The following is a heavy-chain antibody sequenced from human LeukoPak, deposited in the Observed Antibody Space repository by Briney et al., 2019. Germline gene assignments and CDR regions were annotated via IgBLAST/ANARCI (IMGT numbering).Heavy chain of an antibody. D-gene: IGHD3-3*02. CDR2: ISDSGGAI. J-gene: IGHJ4*02. CDR3: ARIGSAAFTDY. Sequence: GGSLRLSCAASGFTFSTYALNWVRQAPGKGLEWVSAISDSGGAIFYADSVKGRFTMSRENSKNSLFLQMTSLRAEDTALYYCARIGSAAFTDYWGQGTLVTVSS. V-gene: IGHV3-23*01. CDR1: GFTFSTYA.